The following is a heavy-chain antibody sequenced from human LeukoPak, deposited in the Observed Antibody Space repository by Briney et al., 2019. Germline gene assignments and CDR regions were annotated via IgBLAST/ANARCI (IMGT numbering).Heavy chain of an antibody. CDR1: GGTFNSHA. CDR3: ARHSGYHSTMYLDY. J-gene: IGHJ4*02. D-gene: IGHD3-22*01. Sequence: ASVKVSCKTSGGTFNSHAISWVRQAPGQGLEWMGGITAIFRTANYAQEFQGRVTITADEFMSTVYMELSSLRSEDTAVYYCARHSGYHSTMYLDYWGQGTLVTVSS. V-gene: IGHV1-69*13. CDR2: ITAIFRTA.